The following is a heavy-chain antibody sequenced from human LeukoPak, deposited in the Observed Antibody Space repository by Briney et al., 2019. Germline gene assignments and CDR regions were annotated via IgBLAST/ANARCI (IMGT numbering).Heavy chain of an antibody. CDR2: ISSSSSYI. Sequence: GGSLRLSCAASGFTFSSYSMNWVRQAPGKGLEWVSSISSSSSYIYYADSVKGRFTISRDNAKNSLYLQMNSLRAEDTAVYYCARDRAGATGIWGYWGQGTLVTVSS. J-gene: IGHJ4*02. V-gene: IGHV3-21*01. D-gene: IGHD1-26*01. CDR3: ARDRAGATGIWGY. CDR1: GFTFSSYS.